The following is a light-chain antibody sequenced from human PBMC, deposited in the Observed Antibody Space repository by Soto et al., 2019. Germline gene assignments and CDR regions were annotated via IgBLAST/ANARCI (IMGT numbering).Light chain of an antibody. CDR1: QSISSY. CDR2: GAS. Sequence: DIQMTQSPSSLSASVGDRVTITCRASQSISSYLNWYQQKPGKAPKLLIYGASSLQSGVPSRFSGNGSGTDFTLTISSLQPEDFATYYCQQSYSSPYTFGQGTKLEIK. CDR3: QQSYSSPYT. J-gene: IGKJ2*01. V-gene: IGKV1-39*01.